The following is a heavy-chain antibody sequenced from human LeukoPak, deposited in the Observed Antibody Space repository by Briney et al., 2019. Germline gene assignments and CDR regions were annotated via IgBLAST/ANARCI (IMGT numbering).Heavy chain of an antibody. Sequence: SETLSLTCTVSGGSISSGTYYWSWIRQPPGKGLEWIGYISHSGSTYYNPSLKSRVTISVDRSKNQFSLKLSSVTAADTAVYYCARVTRSSSPLYYFDYWGQGTLVTVSS. D-gene: IGHD6-13*01. J-gene: IGHJ4*02. V-gene: IGHV4-30-2*01. CDR3: ARVTRSSSPLYYFDY. CDR1: GGSISSGTYY. CDR2: ISHSGST.